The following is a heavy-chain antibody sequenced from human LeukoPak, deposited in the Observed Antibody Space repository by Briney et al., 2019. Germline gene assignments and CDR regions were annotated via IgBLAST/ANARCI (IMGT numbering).Heavy chain of an antibody. V-gene: IGHV1-2*06. D-gene: IGHD6-19*01. J-gene: IGHJ5*02. CDR1: GYTFTGYY. CDR3: ARVYSSGWYERNWFDP. CDR2: INPNSGGT. Sequence: ASVKVSCKASGYTFTGYYMHWVRQAPGQGLEWMGRINPNSGGTNYAQKFQGRVTMTRDTSISTAYMELSRLRYDDTAVYYCARVYSSGWYERNWFDPWGQGTLVTVSS.